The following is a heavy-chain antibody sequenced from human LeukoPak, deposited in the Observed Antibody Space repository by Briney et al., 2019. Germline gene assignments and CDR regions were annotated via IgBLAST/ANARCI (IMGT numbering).Heavy chain of an antibody. V-gene: IGHV1-8*01. CDR1: GYTLTSYD. Sequence: ASVKVSCKASGYTLTSYDINWVRQATGQGLEWMGWMNPNSGNTGYAQKFQGRVTMTRNTSISTAYMELSSLRSEDTAVYYCARPGGYYDSSGYYYDAFDIWGQGTMVTVSS. D-gene: IGHD3-22*01. CDR3: ARPGGYYDSSGYYYDAFDI. J-gene: IGHJ3*02. CDR2: MNPNSGNT.